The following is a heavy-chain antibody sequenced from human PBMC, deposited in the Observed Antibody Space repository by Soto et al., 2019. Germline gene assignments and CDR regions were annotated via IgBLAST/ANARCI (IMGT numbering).Heavy chain of an antibody. D-gene: IGHD3-3*01. V-gene: IGHV1-58*01. J-gene: IGHJ4*02. Sequence: SVKVSCRASGFTFISSAVQWVRQARGHRLAWIGWMVVGSGNAAYAQKFQDRVTMTTSTSTSTVYMEMRSLGSEDTAVYYCARDPRRYYDFWSVYYGYYFDYWGQGTLVTVSS. CDR3: ARDPRRYYDFWSVYYGYYFDY. CDR2: MVVGSGNA. CDR1: GFTFISSA.